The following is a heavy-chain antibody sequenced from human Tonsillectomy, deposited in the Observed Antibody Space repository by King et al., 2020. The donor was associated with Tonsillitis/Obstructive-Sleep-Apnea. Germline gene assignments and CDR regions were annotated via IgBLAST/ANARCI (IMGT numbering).Heavy chain of an antibody. J-gene: IGHJ6*02. CDR1: GGSISSGGYS. CDR3: ATEAGNYYGMDV. V-gene: IGHV4-30-2*01. D-gene: IGHD1-1*01. CDR2: IYHSGST. Sequence: QLQESGSGLVKPSQTLSLTCAVSGGSISSGGYSWSWIRQPPGKGLEWIGYIYHSGSTYYNPSLRSRVTISVDRSKNQFSLKLSSVTAADTAVYYCATEAGNYYGMDVWGQGTTVTVSS.